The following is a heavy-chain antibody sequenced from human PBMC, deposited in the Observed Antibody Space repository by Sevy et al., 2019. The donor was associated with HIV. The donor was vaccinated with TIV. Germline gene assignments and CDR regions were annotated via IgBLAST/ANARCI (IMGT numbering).Heavy chain of an antibody. CDR2: IGYDGKNQ. CDR1: GFAFSDHG. D-gene: IGHD4-17*01. J-gene: IGHJ4*02. V-gene: IGHV3-33*01. Sequence: GGSLRLSCAASGFAFSDHGMHWVRQPPGKVLEWVAVIGYDGKNQHFADSVKGRFTISRDNSKNTVYLQLRSLRAEDTAIYYCARDPRVFGDYLLTHFDYWGQGVLVTVSS. CDR3: ARDPRVFGDYLLTHFDY.